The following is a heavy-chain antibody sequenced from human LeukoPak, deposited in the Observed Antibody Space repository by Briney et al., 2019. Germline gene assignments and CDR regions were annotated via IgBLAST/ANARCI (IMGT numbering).Heavy chain of an antibody. CDR3: ARGYYYDPIDY. D-gene: IGHD3-22*01. CDR2: IHTSGST. Sequence: SETLSLTCTVSGYSITSGYYWSWIRQPAGKGLEWIGRIHTSGSTNYNPSLKSRVTISVDTSKNQFSLKLSSVTAADTAVYYCARGYYYDPIDYWGQGTLVTVSS. J-gene: IGHJ4*02. CDR1: GYSITSGYY. V-gene: IGHV4-61*02.